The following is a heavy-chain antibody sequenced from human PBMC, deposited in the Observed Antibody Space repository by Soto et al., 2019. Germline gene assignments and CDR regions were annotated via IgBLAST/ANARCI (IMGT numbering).Heavy chain of an antibody. V-gene: IGHV1-46*01. CDR1: GYTFTSYY. Sequence: ASVKVSCKASGYTFTSYYMHWVRQAPGQGLEWMGIINPSGGSTSYAQKFQGRVTMTRDTSTSTVYMELSSLRAEDTAVYYCARDDSTNAEYYYYGMDVWGQGTTVTVSS. CDR2: INPSGGST. CDR3: ARDDSTNAEYYYYGMDV. J-gene: IGHJ6*02. D-gene: IGHD2-21*02.